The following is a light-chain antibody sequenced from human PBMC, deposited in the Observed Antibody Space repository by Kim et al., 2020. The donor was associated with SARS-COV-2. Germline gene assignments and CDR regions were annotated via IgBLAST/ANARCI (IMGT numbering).Light chain of an antibody. Sequence: SSELTQDPAVSVALGQTVTITCQGDSLRGSYASWYQQKPGQAPLLVIYGDTNRPSGIPDRFSGSSSGDTTSLTITWVQAEDAADYYCNSRDTSDDHVIFG. J-gene: IGLJ2*01. V-gene: IGLV3-19*01. CDR2: GDT. CDR3: NSRDTSDDHVI. CDR1: SLRGSY.